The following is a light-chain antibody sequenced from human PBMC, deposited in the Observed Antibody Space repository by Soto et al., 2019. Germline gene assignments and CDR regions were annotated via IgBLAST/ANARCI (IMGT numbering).Light chain of an antibody. J-gene: IGLJ3*02. V-gene: IGLV2-8*01. CDR3: AAWDDNLNGPV. CDR2: EVN. CDR1: TGDVGFYNY. Sequence: QSALTQPPSASGSPGQSVTISCTGTTGDVGFYNYVSWYQQYPGKAPKLIIFEVNKRPSGVPDRFSGSKSGNTASLTVSGLQSEDEADYYCAAWDDNLNGPVFGGGTKVTVL.